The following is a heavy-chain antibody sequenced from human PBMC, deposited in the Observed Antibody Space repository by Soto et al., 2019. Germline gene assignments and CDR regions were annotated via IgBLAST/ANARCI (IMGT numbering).Heavy chain of an antibody. CDR3: AKVNDFWSGSDY. J-gene: IGHJ4*02. CDR1: GFTFSSYG. CDR2: ISYDGSNK. D-gene: IGHD3-3*01. Sequence: PGGSLRLSCAASGFTFSSYGMHWVRQAPGKGLEWVAVISYDGSNKYYADSVKGRFTISRDNSKNTLYLQMNSLRAEDTAVYYCAKVNDFWSGSDYWGQGTLVTVSS. V-gene: IGHV3-30*18.